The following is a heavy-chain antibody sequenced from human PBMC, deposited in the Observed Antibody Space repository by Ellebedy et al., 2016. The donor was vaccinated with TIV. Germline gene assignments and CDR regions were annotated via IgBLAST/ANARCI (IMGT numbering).Heavy chain of an antibody. Sequence: SETLSLTCAVSGGSISKSSLSYWDWIRQPPGKGLEWIGSIYYSGSVYYNPSLKSRVTISVDTSKNQFSLKLNSVTAADTAVYYCARTFTETLGGWSTHWVLDYWGQGTLVTVSS. V-gene: IGHV4-39*07. J-gene: IGHJ4*02. D-gene: IGHD2-2*01. CDR3: ARTFTETLGGWSTHWVLDY. CDR2: IYYSGSV. CDR1: GGSISKSSLSY.